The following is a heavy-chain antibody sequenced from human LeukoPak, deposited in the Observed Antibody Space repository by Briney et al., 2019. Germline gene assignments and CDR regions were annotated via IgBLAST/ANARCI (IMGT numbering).Heavy chain of an antibody. CDR3: ARRPYDSSGYSRGFDP. J-gene: IGHJ5*02. Sequence: GESLKISCKGSGYSFTSYWIGWVRQMPGKGLEWMGIIYPGDSDTRYGPSFQGQVTISADKSISTAYLQWSSLKASDTAMYYCARRPYDSSGYSRGFDPWGQGTLVTVSS. CDR2: IYPGDSDT. D-gene: IGHD3-22*01. CDR1: GYSFTSYW. V-gene: IGHV5-51*01.